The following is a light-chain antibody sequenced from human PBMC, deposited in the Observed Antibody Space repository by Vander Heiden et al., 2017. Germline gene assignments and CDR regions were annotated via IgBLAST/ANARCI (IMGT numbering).Light chain of an antibody. V-gene: IGKV1-16*02. Sequence: DIQMTQSPSSLSASVGDRVTITCRASQDISNYLAWFQQKPGKAPKSLIYAASNLQSGVPSKFDGSGSGTDYTLTISSLQAEDSATYYCQQYNNYPLTFGGGTKLEIK. J-gene: IGKJ4*01. CDR3: QQYNNYPLT. CDR2: AAS. CDR1: QDISNY.